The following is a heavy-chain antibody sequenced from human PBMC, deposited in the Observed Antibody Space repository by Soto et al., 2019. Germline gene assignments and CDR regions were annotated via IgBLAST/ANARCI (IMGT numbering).Heavy chain of an antibody. Sequence: GGSLRLSCAASEFSFSSYAMSWVRQAPGKGLEWVSAISGSGGSTYYADSVKGRFTISRDNSKNTLYLQMNSLRAEDTAVYYCAKGRLPGYYYYYMDVWGKGTTVTVSS. J-gene: IGHJ6*03. V-gene: IGHV3-23*01. D-gene: IGHD3-10*01. CDR1: EFSFSSYA. CDR2: ISGSGGST. CDR3: AKGRLPGYYYYYMDV.